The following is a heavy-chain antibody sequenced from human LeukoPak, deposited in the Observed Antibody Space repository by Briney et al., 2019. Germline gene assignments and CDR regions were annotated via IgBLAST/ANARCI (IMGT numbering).Heavy chain of an antibody. Sequence: PRGSLRLSCAASGLTFSSYSMNWVRQAPGKGLEWVSSISSSSSYIYYADSVKGRFTISRDNAKNSLYLQMNSLRAEDTAVYYCARDLDNFDYWGQGTLVTVSS. CDR3: ARDLDNFDY. J-gene: IGHJ4*02. D-gene: IGHD3-9*01. V-gene: IGHV3-21*01. CDR2: ISSSSSYI. CDR1: GLTFSSYS.